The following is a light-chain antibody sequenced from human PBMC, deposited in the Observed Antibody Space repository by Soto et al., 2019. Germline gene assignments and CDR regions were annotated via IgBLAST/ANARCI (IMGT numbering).Light chain of an antibody. CDR3: QQSYSTLLIT. CDR1: QSMSTY. V-gene: IGKV1-39*01. CDR2: AAS. Sequence: DIQMTQSPSSLSASVGDRVTITCQASQSMSTYLNWYQQKPGKAPKLLIYAASSLQSGVPSRFSGSGSGTDFTLTISSLQPEYFATYYCQQSYSTLLITFGQGPRLEI. J-gene: IGKJ5*01.